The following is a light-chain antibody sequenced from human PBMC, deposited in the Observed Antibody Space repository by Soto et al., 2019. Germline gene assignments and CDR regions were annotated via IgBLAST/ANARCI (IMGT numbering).Light chain of an antibody. CDR3: SSYTRSSTWV. Sequence: QSVLTQPASVSGSPGQSITISCTGTSSDIGGYNYVSWYQQHPGKAPKVIIYEVSNRSSGVSNRFSGSKSGNTASLTISGLQAEDEADYYCSSYTRSSTWVFGGGTKLTV. J-gene: IGLJ3*02. CDR2: EVS. V-gene: IGLV2-14*01. CDR1: SSDIGGYNY.